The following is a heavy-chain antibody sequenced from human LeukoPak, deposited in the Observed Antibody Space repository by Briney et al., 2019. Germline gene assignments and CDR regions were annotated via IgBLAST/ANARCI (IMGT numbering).Heavy chain of an antibody. CDR1: GYTFTGYY. V-gene: IGHV1-2*06. D-gene: IGHD2-15*01. CDR3: AVKGYCSGGSCYSSRYYYMDV. CDR2: INPNSGGT. J-gene: IGHJ6*03. Sequence: ASVKVSCKASGYTFTGYYMHWVRQAPGQGLEWMGRINPNSGGTNYAQKFQGRVTMTRDTSISTAYMELSRLRTDDTAVYYCAVKGYCSGGSCYSSRYYYMDVWGKGTAVTVSS.